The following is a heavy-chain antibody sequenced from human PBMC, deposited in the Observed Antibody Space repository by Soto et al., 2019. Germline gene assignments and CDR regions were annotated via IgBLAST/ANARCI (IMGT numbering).Heavy chain of an antibody. CDR1: GYIFSSHC. J-gene: IGHJ6*02. Sequence: VASVKVSCKASGYIFSSHCIYWVRQAPGQGLQWMGIINPGGGRTAYAQKFQGRVTITRDTSASTAYMELSSLRSEDTAVYYSARVMVGGVTAYYYYVMDVWGQGTTVTVSS. D-gene: IGHD3-10*01. V-gene: IGHV1-46*01. CDR3: ARVMVGGVTAYYYYVMDV. CDR2: INPGGGRT.